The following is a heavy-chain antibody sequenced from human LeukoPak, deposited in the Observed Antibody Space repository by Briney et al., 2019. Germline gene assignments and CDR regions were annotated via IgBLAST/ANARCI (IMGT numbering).Heavy chain of an antibody. CDR2: IIPIFGTT. V-gene: IGHV1-69*05. D-gene: IGHD5-12*01. J-gene: IGHJ4*02. CDR1: GGTFSSHA. CDR3: ARGDSGYDYGFDN. Sequence: SVKVSCKASGGTFSSHAISWVRQAPGQELEWVGGIIPIFGTTNYAQKFQGRVTITTDESTSTGYMELRSLRSDDTAVYYCARGDSGYDYGFDNWGQGTLVTVSS.